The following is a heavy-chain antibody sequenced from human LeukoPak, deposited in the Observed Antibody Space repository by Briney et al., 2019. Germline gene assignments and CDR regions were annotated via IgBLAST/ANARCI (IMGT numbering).Heavy chain of an antibody. CDR3: ARVALRYFDWLLSALDY. CDR1: GFTFSSYS. J-gene: IGHJ4*02. V-gene: IGHV3-48*01. CDR2: ISSSSSTI. Sequence: GGSLRLSCAASGFTFSSYSMNWVRQAPGKGLEWVSYISSSSSTIYYADSVKGRFTISRDNAKNSLYLQMNSLRAEDTAVYYCARVALRYFDWLLSALDYWGQGTLVTVSP. D-gene: IGHD3-9*01.